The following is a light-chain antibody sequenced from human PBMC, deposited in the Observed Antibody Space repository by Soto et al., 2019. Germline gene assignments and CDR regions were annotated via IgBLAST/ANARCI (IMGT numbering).Light chain of an antibody. CDR3: QQYNSWPRT. CDR2: GAS. CDR1: QSVNSH. Sequence: EIVMTQSPATLSVSPGERATLSCRASQSVNSHLAWYQQKPGQAPRLLIYGASSRATGIPARFSGSGSGTEFTLTITSLQSEDFAVYYCQQYNSWPRTFGQGTKVDI. J-gene: IGKJ1*01. V-gene: IGKV3-15*01.